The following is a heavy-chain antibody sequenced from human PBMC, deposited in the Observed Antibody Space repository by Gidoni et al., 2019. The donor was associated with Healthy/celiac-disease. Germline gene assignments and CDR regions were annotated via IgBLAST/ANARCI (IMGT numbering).Heavy chain of an antibody. Sequence: QLQLQESGPGLVKPSETLSLTCTVSGGSISSSSYYWGRIRQPPGKGLEWIGSIYYSGSTYYNPSLKSRVTISVDTSKNQFSLKLSSVTAADTAVYYCARGGSYYYDSSGYPVGGWFDPWGQGTLVTVSS. D-gene: IGHD3-22*01. V-gene: IGHV4-39*07. CDR2: IYYSGST. CDR1: GGSISSSSYY. CDR3: ARGGSYYYDSSGYPVGGWFDP. J-gene: IGHJ5*02.